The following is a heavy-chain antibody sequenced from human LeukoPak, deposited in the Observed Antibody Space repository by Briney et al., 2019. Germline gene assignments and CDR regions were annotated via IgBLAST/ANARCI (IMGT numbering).Heavy chain of an antibody. CDR3: AKSVFGYSSGWPFDY. D-gene: IGHD6-19*01. CDR1: GFTFGSYG. CDR2: ISYDGSNK. Sequence: PGGYLRLSCAASGFTFGSYGMHWVRQAPGKGLEWVAVISYDGSNKYYADSVKGRFTISRDNSKNTLYLQMNSLRAGDTAVYYCAKSVFGYSSGWPFDYWGQGTLVTVSS. J-gene: IGHJ4*02. V-gene: IGHV3-30*18.